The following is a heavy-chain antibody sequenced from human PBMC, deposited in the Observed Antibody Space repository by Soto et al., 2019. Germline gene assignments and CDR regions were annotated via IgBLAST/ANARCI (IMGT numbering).Heavy chain of an antibody. CDR2: IWYDGSNK. J-gene: IGHJ6*02. V-gene: IGHV3-33*01. CDR1: GFTFSSYA. Sequence: GRSLRLSCAASGFTFSSYAMHWVRQAPGKGLELVAVIWYDGSNKYYADSVKGRFTISRDNSKNTPYLQMNSLRAEDTAVYYCARDIAAAGTSYYYYGMDVWGQGT. CDR3: ARDIAAAGTSYYYYGMDV. D-gene: IGHD6-13*01.